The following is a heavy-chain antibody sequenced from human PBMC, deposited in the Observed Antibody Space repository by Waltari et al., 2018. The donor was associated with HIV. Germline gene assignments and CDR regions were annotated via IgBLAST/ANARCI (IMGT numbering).Heavy chain of an antibody. CDR2: ISPDGRST. CDR1: GPIISGYG. J-gene: IGHJ4*02. V-gene: IGHV3-74*01. D-gene: IGHD3-10*01. Sequence: EVQLVESGGGLVQPGGSLRLSCVVYGPIISGYGMHWVRPAPGKGLVWVTYISPDGRSTSYADSVKGRFTISRDNAKNTLYLQMNSLRVEDTAVYYCARDFYFSIDYWGQGTLVTASS. CDR3: ARDFYFSIDY.